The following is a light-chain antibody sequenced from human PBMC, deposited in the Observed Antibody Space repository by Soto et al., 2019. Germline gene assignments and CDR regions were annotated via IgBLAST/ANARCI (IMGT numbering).Light chain of an antibody. V-gene: IGLV2-14*01. CDR1: SSDVGGYNY. Sequence: QSALTQPASVSGSPGQSITISCTGTSSDVGGYNYVSWYQQHPGKAPKLMIYEVSNRPSGVSNRFSSSKSGNTASLTISGLQAEDEADYYCSSYTSSSTPGVVFGGGTKVTVL. J-gene: IGLJ2*01. CDR2: EVS. CDR3: SSYTSSSTPGVV.